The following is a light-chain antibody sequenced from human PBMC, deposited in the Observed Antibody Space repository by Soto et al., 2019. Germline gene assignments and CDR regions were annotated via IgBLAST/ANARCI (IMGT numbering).Light chain of an antibody. CDR3: MQTLQTPYT. V-gene: IGKV2-28*01. J-gene: IGKJ2*01. CDR1: QSLLNSNGYNY. CDR2: LGS. Sequence: EIVMRQSPLSLPVTPGEPASISCRSTQSLLNSNGYNYLYWHLQRPEQSPQFLSYLGSHLVSRVPDRFSGSGSGTNFTLKISRVEAEDVGVYYCMQTLQTPYTFGQGTKLEIK.